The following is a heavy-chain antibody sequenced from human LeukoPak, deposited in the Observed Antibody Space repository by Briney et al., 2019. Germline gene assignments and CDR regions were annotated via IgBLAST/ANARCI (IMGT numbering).Heavy chain of an antibody. CDR3: ARVGYNSDWYEY. J-gene: IGHJ4*02. CDR1: GFTFSIYG. CDR2: IWEDGTNI. D-gene: IGHD6-19*01. Sequence: PGTSLRLSCAASGFTFSIYGMHWVRQAPGKGLEWVAVIWEDGTNIRYADSVKGRFTISRDNSKNTLYLQMNRLRAEDTAVYYCARVGYNSDWYEYWGQGTLVTLAS. V-gene: IGHV3-33*01.